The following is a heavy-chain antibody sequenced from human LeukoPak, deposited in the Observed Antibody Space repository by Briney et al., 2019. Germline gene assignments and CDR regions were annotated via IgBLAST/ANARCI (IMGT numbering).Heavy chain of an antibody. J-gene: IGHJ3*02. D-gene: IGHD3-22*01. CDR2: IYTSGST. V-gene: IGHV4-61*02. CDR1: GGSISSGSYY. CDR3: ARAWNYYDSSGYNDAFDI. Sequence: SETLSLTCTVSGGSISSGSYYWSRIRQPAGKGLEWIGRIYTSGSTNYNPSLKSRVTISVDTSKNQFSLKLSSVTAADTAVYYCARAWNYYDSSGYNDAFDIWGQGTMVTVSS.